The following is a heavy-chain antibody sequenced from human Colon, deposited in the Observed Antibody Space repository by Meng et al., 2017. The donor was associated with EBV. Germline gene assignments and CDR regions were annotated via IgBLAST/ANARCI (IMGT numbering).Heavy chain of an antibody. D-gene: IGHD3-10*01. V-gene: IGHV4-30-2*01. Sequence: QVQLREPGSGLVRPSQTLSLPCSVSGDSITSGDYSWTWIRQPPGKGLEWIGYIYHGVNIYYTPSLRSRVTISVDKSRNQFSLKLTSVSAADTAVYYCVRDTRRGGGWFDPWGQGTLVTVSS. CDR3: VRDTRRGGGWFDP. CDR2: IYHGVNI. CDR1: GDSITSGDYS. J-gene: IGHJ5*02.